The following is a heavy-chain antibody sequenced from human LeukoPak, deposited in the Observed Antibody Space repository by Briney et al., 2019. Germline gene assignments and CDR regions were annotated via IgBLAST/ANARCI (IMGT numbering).Heavy chain of an antibody. D-gene: IGHD3-22*01. CDR2: ISGSGGST. V-gene: IGHV3-23*01. CDR1: GFTFSSYG. Sequence: GGSLRLSCAASGFTFSSYGMSWVRQAPGKGLEWVSAISGSGGSTYYADSVKGRFTISRDNSKNTLYLQMNSLRAEDTAVYYCAKPNYYDSKGNAFDIWGQGTMVTVSS. J-gene: IGHJ3*02. CDR3: AKPNYYDSKGNAFDI.